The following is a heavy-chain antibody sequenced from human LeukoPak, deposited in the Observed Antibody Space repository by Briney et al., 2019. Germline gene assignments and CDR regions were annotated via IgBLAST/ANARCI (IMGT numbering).Heavy chain of an antibody. CDR2: IYHSGST. CDR3: ASWRSRKWNGAGYTDAFDI. Sequence: SETLSLTCTVSGGSISSGGYYWSWIRQPPGKGLEWIGYIYHSGSTYYNPSLKSRVTISVDRSKNQFSLKLSSVTAADTAVYYCASWRSRKWNGAGYTDAFDIWGQGTMVTVSS. V-gene: IGHV4-30-2*01. CDR1: GGSISSGGYY. J-gene: IGHJ3*02. D-gene: IGHD2-8*01.